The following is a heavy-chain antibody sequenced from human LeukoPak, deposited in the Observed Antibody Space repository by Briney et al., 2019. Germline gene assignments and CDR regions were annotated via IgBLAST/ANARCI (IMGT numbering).Heavy chain of an antibody. D-gene: IGHD3-10*01. Sequence: SVKISCKASGGTLSSYAISWVRQAPGQGLEWMGGIIPILGTANYAQKFQGRVTITADESTSTAYMELSSLRSEDTAVYYCARMMVRGNYYFDYWGQGTLVTVSS. CDR3: ARMMVRGNYYFDY. CDR2: IIPILGTA. V-gene: IGHV1-69*13. CDR1: GGTLSSYA. J-gene: IGHJ4*02.